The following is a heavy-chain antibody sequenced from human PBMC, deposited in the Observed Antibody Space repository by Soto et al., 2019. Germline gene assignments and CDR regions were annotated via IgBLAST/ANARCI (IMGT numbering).Heavy chain of an antibody. V-gene: IGHV3-33*01. Sequence: GGSLRLSCAASGFTFSNYGMHWVRQAPGKGLEWVAVIWYDGSKKYYADSVKGRFTISRDNSKNTLYLQMNSLRAEDTAVYYCMGYCSGGSCYGQAALDYWGQGTLVTVSS. CDR3: MGYCSGGSCYGQAALDY. CDR2: IWYDGSKK. CDR1: GFTFSNYG. D-gene: IGHD2-15*01. J-gene: IGHJ4*02.